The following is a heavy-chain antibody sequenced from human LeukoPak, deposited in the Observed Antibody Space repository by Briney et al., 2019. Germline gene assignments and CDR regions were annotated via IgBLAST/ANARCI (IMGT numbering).Heavy chain of an antibody. Sequence: PSETLSLTCAVYGGSFSGYYWSWIRQPPRKGLEWIGEINHSGSTNYNPSLKSRVTISVDTSKNQFSLKLSSVTAADTAVYYCARALGNYYGSGSTYYFDYWGQGTLVTVSS. CDR1: GGSFSGYY. V-gene: IGHV4-34*01. J-gene: IGHJ4*02. D-gene: IGHD3-10*01. CDR3: ARALGNYYGSGSTYYFDY. CDR2: INHSGST.